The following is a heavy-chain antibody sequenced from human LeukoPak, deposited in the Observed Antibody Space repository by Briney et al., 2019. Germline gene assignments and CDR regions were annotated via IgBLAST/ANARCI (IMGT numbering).Heavy chain of an antibody. CDR1: GGSISSSSYY. V-gene: IGHV4-39*07. Sequence: PSETLSLTCTVSGGSISSSSYYWGWIRQPPGKGLEWIGSIYYSGSTYYNPSLKSRVTISVDTSKNQFSLKLSSVTAADTAVYYCARVDFWSDYFFDFWGQGTLVTVSS. CDR3: ARVDFWSDYFFDF. CDR2: IYYSGST. J-gene: IGHJ4*02. D-gene: IGHD3-3*01.